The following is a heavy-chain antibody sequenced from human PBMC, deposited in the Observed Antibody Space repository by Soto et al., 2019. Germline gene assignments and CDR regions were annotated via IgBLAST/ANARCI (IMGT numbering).Heavy chain of an antibody. CDR2: ISAYNGNT. D-gene: IGHD6-19*01. CDR3: AACCIAVAGTSLDY. J-gene: IGHJ4*02. Sequence: GASVKVSCKASGYTFTSYGISWVRQAPGQGLEWMGWISAYNGNTNYAQKLQGRVTMTTDTSTSTAYMELRSLRSDDTAVYYCAACCIAVAGTSLDYWGQGTQVTVSS. V-gene: IGHV1-18*01. CDR1: GYTFTSYG.